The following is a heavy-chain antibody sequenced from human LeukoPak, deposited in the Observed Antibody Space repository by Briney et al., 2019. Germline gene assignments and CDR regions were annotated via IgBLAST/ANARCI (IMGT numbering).Heavy chain of an antibody. D-gene: IGHD2-15*01. CDR2: FYRGDST. CDR3: AREVVSSPSYFDS. J-gene: IGHJ4*02. CDR1: GFTVSSSY. Sequence: GGSLRLSCAASGFTVSSSYMYWVRQAPGKGLEWVSFFYRGDSTYYAESVRGRFTISRDNSKNTLYLLMNSLIPEDTTVYYCAREVVSSPSYFDSWGQGTLVTVSS. V-gene: IGHV3-53*01.